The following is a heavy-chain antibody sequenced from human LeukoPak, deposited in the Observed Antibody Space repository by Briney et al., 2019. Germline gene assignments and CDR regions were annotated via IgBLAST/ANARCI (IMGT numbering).Heavy chain of an antibody. Sequence: ASVKVSCKASGYTFTGYYMHWVRQAPGQGLEWMGRINPNSGGTNYAQKFQGRVTMTRDTPISTAYMELSRLRSDDTAVYYCARDHYYDSSGDAFDIWGQGTMVTVSS. CDR3: ARDHYYDSSGDAFDI. J-gene: IGHJ3*02. CDR2: INPNSGGT. V-gene: IGHV1-2*06. CDR1: GYTFTGYY. D-gene: IGHD3-22*01.